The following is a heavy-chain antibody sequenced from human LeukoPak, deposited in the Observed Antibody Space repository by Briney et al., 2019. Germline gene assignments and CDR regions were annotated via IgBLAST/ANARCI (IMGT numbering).Heavy chain of an antibody. CDR2: INHSGST. V-gene: IGHV4-34*01. D-gene: IGHD2-21*01. J-gene: IGHJ4*02. Sequence: SETLSLTCAVYGGSFSGYYWSWIRQPPGKGLEWIGEINHSGSTNYNPSLKSRVTISVDTSKNQFSLKLSSVTAADTAMYYCAARRGVGIFDYWGQGTLVTVSS. CDR1: GGSFSGYY. CDR3: AARRGVGIFDY.